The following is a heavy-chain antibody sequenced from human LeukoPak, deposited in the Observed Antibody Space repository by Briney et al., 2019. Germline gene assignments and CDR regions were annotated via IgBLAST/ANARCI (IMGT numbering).Heavy chain of an antibody. Sequence: PSETLSLTCTVSGGSISSYYWSWIRQPAAKGLEWIGRIYTSGSTNYNPSLKSRVTMSVDTSKNQFSLKLSSLTAADTAVYYCAREEGETPGDYRYWYFDLWGRGTLVTVSS. D-gene: IGHD2-21*01. J-gene: IGHJ2*01. CDR1: GGSISSYY. V-gene: IGHV4-4*07. CDR2: IYTSGST. CDR3: AREEGETPGDYRYWYFDL.